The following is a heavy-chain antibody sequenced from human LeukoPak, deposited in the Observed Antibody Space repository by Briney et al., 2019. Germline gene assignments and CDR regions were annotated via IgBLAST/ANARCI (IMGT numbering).Heavy chain of an antibody. Sequence: GGSLRLSCAASGFTFSTYWMHWVRQAPGKGLVWVSRISSDGSSISYADSVKGRFTISRDNAKNTLYLQMNSLRVEDAAVYYCARVVGYSSSWYSGFDWWGQGTLVTVP. J-gene: IGHJ4*02. CDR3: ARVVGYSSSWYSGFDW. CDR1: GFTFSTYW. V-gene: IGHV3-74*01. D-gene: IGHD6-13*01. CDR2: ISSDGSSI.